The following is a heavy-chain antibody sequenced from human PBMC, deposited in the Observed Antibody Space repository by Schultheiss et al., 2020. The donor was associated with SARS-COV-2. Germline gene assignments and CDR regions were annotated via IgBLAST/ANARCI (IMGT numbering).Heavy chain of an antibody. D-gene: IGHD1-7*01. V-gene: IGHV1-46*02. CDR3: ARTGTTFGYFDY. Sequence: ASVKVSCKASGGTFDSLAIAWVRQAPGQGLEWMGGIIPSGGSTSYAQKLQGRVTMTRDTSTSTVYMELSSLRSEDTAVYYCARTGTTFGYFDYWGQGTLVTVSS. J-gene: IGHJ4*02. CDR1: GGTFDSLA. CDR2: IIPSGGST.